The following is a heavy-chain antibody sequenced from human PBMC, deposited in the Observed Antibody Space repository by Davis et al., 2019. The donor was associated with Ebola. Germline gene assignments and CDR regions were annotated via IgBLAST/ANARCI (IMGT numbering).Heavy chain of an antibody. J-gene: IGHJ4*02. Sequence: GGSLRLSCAVSGFTFINYPMGWVRQAPGEGLEWVSGINVNGANTYYTDSVKGRFTISRDNSKNTMYLQMNSLRAEDTAVYSCARDEVYTNYGSRFDFWGQGTLVAVSS. D-gene: IGHD4-11*01. CDR2: INVNGANT. V-gene: IGHV3-23*01. CDR3: ARDEVYTNYGSRFDF. CDR1: GFTFINYP.